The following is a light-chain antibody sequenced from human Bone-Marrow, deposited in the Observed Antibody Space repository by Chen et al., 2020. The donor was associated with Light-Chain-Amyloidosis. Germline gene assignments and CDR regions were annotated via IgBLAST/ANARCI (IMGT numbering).Light chain of an antibody. Sequence: QSALTQPPSVSGSPGQSTTIPCPGTSSDVGVDNHVSWYQQHPDKAPKHMIYEVTTRPSWVPDRFSGSKSDNTASLTISGLQTEDEADYFCSAYTITNTLVFGSGTRVTVL. J-gene: IGLJ1*01. V-gene: IGLV2-14*01. CDR2: EVT. CDR1: SSDVGVDNH. CDR3: SAYTITNTLV.